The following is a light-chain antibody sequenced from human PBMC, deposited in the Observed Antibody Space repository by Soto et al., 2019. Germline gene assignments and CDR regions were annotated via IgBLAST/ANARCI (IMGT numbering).Light chain of an antibody. V-gene: IGKV4-1*01. J-gene: IGKJ2*01. CDR2: WAS. CDR3: QQYYATPYT. CDR1: QSVLYSSNNKNF. Sequence: DIVMTQSPDSLAVSLGERATINCKSSQSVLYSSNNKNFLAWYQQRPGQPPKLLISWASTRESGVPDRFSGGGSGTDFTLTISSLQAEDVAFYYCQQYYATPYTFGQGTKREI.